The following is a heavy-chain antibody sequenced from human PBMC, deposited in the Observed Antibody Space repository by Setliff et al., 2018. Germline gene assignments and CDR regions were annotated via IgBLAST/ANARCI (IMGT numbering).Heavy chain of an antibody. CDR1: GFSFSHYG. D-gene: IGHD2-15*01. V-gene: IGHV3-30*18. Sequence: SIRLSCTASGFSFSHYGMHWVRQAPGKGLEWVEGITYDGSNKFYVVSVRSRFTISRDNSKRTVYLQMSSLRPEDTAVYYCVKDEPDAVVPRTGRAFDLWGQGTMVTVSS. J-gene: IGHJ3*01. CDR3: VKDEPDAVVPRTGRAFDL. CDR2: ITYDGSNK.